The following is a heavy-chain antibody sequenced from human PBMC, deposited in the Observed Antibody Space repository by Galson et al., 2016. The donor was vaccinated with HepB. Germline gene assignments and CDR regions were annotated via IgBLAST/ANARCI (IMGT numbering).Heavy chain of an antibody. Sequence: SVKVSCKASGFTFTDYYIHWVRQAPGQGLEWMGIINPDGGSTTYAQNFQGRVTMTRDTSTSTVYMELSSLRSEDTAVYYCAREARYYDSSEGDACDLWGQGTMVTVSS. CDR2: INPDGGST. CDR3: AREARYYDSSEGDACDL. J-gene: IGHJ3*01. CDR1: GFTFTDYY. V-gene: IGHV1-46*01. D-gene: IGHD3-22*01.